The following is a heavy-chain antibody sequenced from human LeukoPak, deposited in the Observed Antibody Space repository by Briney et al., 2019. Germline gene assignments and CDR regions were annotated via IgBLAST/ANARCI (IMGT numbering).Heavy chain of an antibody. CDR2: ISCNSGST. CDR1: GFTVSSYA. J-gene: IGHJ5*02. CDR3: ASADFTFYGDYGSWSDP. Sequence: GALRLSCAASGFTVSSYAMSWVRQAPGKGLEWVSAISCNSGSTYYADSVKGRFIISRDNSKNTLYLQMNSLTAEDTAVYYCASADFTFYGDYGSWSDPWGQGTLVTVSS. V-gene: IGHV3-23*01. D-gene: IGHD4-17*01.